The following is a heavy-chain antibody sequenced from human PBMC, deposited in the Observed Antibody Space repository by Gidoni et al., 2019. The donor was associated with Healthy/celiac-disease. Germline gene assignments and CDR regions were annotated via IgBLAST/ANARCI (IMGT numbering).Heavy chain of an antibody. J-gene: IGHJ4*02. CDR2: IWYDGSNK. Sequence: QVQLVESGGGVVQPGRSLRLSCAASGFTFSVYGLHWVRQAPGKGLEWVAVIWYDGSNKYYADSVKGRFTISRDNSKNTLYLQMNSLRAEDTAVYYCAREGPLLDGSGSYYLTPFDYWGQGTLVTVSS. CDR3: AREGPLLDGSGSYYLTPFDY. V-gene: IGHV3-33*01. D-gene: IGHD3-10*01. CDR1: GFTFSVYG.